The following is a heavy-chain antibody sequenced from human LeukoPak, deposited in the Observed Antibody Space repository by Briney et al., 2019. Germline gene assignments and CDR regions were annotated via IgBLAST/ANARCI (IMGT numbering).Heavy chain of an antibody. V-gene: IGHV3-7*01. CDR3: SNGIYDNSF. CDR1: GFTFSSAW. D-gene: IGHD1-1*01. Sequence: GGSLRLSCAASGFTFSSAWMTWVRQAPGKGLEWVANINEDGSEKYYVDSVKGRFTISRDNARDSLFLQMHSLRVEDTAVYFCSNGIYDNSFWGQGTLVTVSS. J-gene: IGHJ4*02. CDR2: INEDGSEK.